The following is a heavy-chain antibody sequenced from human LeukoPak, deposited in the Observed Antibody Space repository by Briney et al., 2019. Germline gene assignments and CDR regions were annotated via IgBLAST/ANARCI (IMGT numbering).Heavy chain of an antibody. CDR3: ARGASGIQIWFFDP. D-gene: IGHD5-18*01. J-gene: IGHJ5*02. CDR1: GFTFSSYW. V-gene: IGHV3-7*01. Sequence: GGSLRHSCAASGFTFSSYWMSWVRPAPGKGLEWVANIKQDGSEKYYVDSVKGRFTISRDNAKKSLYLEMNSLRAEDTAVYYCARGASGIQIWFFDPWGQGTLVTVSS. CDR2: IKQDGSEK.